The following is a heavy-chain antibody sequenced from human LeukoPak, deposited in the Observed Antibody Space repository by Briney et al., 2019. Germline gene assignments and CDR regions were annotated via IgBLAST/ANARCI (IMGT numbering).Heavy chain of an antibody. V-gene: IGHV3-23*01. CDR2: VNADGGNT. CDR3: TKRVKYGGTWDHFAD. CDR1: EFTFDNYR. Sequence: GGSLRLSCAASEFTFDNYRMSWVRQAPGKGLEWVSTVNADGGNTYYADSVKGRFTISRDNSKSTLILQMSSLRVEDTALYYCTKRVKYGGTWDHFADWGQGTLVTVSS. D-gene: IGHD1-26*01. J-gene: IGHJ4*02.